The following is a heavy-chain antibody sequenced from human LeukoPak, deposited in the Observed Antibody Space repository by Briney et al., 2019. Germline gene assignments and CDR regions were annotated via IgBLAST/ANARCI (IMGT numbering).Heavy chain of an antibody. J-gene: IGHJ3*02. CDR3: ARVRDGYNDAYDI. D-gene: IGHD5-24*01. V-gene: IGHV1-18*04. CDR2: ISAYNGNT. CDR1: GYTFTGYY. Sequence: GASVKVSCKASGYTFTGYYIRWVRQAPGQGLEWMGWISAYNGNTNYAQKLQGRVTMTTDTSTSTAYMELSSLRSEDTAVYYCARVRDGYNDAYDIWGQGTMVTVHS.